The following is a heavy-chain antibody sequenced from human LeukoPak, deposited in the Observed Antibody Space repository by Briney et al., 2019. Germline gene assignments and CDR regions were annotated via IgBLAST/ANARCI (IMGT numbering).Heavy chain of an antibody. CDR1: VYTFTSYD. D-gene: IGHD4-17*01. V-gene: IGHV1-8*01. J-gene: IGHJ5*02. Sequence: ASVKVSCKASVYTFTSYDINWVRQATGQGLEWMGWMNPNSGNTGYAQKLQGRVTMTRNTSISTAYMELSSLRSEDTAVYYCARLYGDYDSGWFDPWGQGTLVTVSS. CDR3: ARLYGDYDSGWFDP. CDR2: MNPNSGNT.